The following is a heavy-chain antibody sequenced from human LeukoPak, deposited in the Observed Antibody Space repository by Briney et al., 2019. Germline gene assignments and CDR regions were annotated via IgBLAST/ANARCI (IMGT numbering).Heavy chain of an antibody. CDR3: ARWHTSGNNYYYDY. CDR1: GFTFSSYA. Sequence: PGGSLRLSCAASGFTFSSYAMHWVRQAPGKGLEWVSIIYDSGTTYYVDSVKGRFTISRDNSKNTLYLQMNSLRAEDTAVYYCARWHTSGNNYYYDYWGQGTLVTVSS. J-gene: IGHJ4*02. CDR2: IYDSGTT. V-gene: IGHV3-53*01. D-gene: IGHD3-22*01.